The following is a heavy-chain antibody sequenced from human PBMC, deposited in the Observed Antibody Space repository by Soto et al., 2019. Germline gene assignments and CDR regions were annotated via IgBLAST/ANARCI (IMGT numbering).Heavy chain of an antibody. CDR1: GFTFSSYW. D-gene: IGHD3-22*01. CDR2: INSDGSST. Sequence: GGSLRLSCAASGFTFSSYWMHWVRQAPGKGLVWVSRINSDGSSTSYEDSVKGRFTISRDNAKNTLYLQMNSLRAEDTAVYYCAREANYYDSSGYSGSWFDPWGQGTLVTVSS. J-gene: IGHJ5*02. CDR3: AREANYYDSSGYSGSWFDP. V-gene: IGHV3-74*01.